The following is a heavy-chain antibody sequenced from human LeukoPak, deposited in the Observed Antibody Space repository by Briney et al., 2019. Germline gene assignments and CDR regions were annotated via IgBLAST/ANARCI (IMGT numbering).Heavy chain of an antibody. V-gene: IGHV3-23*01. CDR3: AKVTTGYLDY. Sequence: GGSLRLSCAASGFTISSYAMSWVRQAQGKGLERVSAISGSGGSTYYADSVKGRFTISRDNSKNTLYLQMNSLRAEDTAVYYCAKVTTGYLDYWGQGTLVTVSS. CDR2: ISGSGGST. D-gene: IGHD1-14*01. CDR1: GFTISSYA. J-gene: IGHJ4*02.